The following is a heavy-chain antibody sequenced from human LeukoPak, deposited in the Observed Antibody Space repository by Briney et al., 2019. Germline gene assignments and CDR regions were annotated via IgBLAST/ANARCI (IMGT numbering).Heavy chain of an antibody. J-gene: IGHJ4*02. CDR2: IYYSGST. CDR3: ARMVVNGYFDY. Sequence: SETLSLTCTVSGGSISSYYWSWIRQPPGKGLEWIGYIYYSGSTNYNPSLKSRVTISVDTSKNQFSLKLSSVTAADTAVYYCARMVVNGYFDYWGQGTLVTVSS. CDR1: GGSISSYY. V-gene: IGHV4-59*01. D-gene: IGHD2-15*01.